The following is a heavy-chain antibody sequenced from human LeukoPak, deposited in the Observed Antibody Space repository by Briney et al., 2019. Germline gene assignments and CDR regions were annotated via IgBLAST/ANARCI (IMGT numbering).Heavy chain of an antibody. CDR2: IYYSGST. CDR3: ARGEPIAAAAPYYYMDV. D-gene: IGHD6-13*01. J-gene: IGHJ6*03. V-gene: IGHV4-59*01. Sequence: MPSETLSLTCTVSGGSISSYYWSWIRQPPGKGLEWIGYIYYSGSTNYNPSLKSRVTISVDTSKNQFSLKLSSVTAADTAVYYCARGEPIAAAAPYYYMDVWGKGTTVTVSS. CDR1: GGSISSYY.